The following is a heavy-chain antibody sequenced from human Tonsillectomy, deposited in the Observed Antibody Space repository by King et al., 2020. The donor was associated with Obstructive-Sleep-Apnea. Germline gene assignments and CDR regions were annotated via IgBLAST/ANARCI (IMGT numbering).Heavy chain of an antibody. D-gene: IGHD3-10*01. V-gene: IGHV3-11*01. CDR3: ARSYDSGNYYNGYFDY. CDR2: IRIGGTNF. CDR1: GFTFSDYY. Sequence: VQLVESGGGLVKPGGSLRLSCAASGFTFSDYYMSWIRQAPGQGLEWVSYIRIGGTNFYYGDSLKGRYTISRDNAKNSLFLQMNSLRAEDTAVYYCARSYDSGNYYNGYFDYWGQGTLVTVSS. J-gene: IGHJ4*02.